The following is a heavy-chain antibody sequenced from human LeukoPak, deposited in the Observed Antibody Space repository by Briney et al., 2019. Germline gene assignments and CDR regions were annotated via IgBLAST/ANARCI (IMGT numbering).Heavy chain of an antibody. CDR3: ARGHGDTAMVTAAWFDP. J-gene: IGHJ5*02. V-gene: IGHV1-46*01. CDR2: INPSGGST. Sequence: ASVKVSCKASGYTFTSYYMHWVRQAPGQGLEWMGIINPSGGSTSYAQKFQGRVTMTRDMSTSTVYMELSSLRSEDTAVYYCARGHGDTAMVTAAWFDPWGQGTLVTVSP. D-gene: IGHD5-18*01. CDR1: GYTFTSYY.